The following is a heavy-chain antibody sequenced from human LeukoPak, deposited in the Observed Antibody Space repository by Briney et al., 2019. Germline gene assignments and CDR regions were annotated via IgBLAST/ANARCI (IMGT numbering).Heavy chain of an antibody. CDR1: GFTFSNAW. Sequence: PGGSLRLSCAASGFTFSNAWMSWVRQAPGKGLEWVGRIKSKTDGGTTDYAAPVTGRCTMSRDDSNNTLYLQMNSLKTEDTAVYYSTTARVDDDIVVVPAAMDKALKMGGYNFDYWGQGTLVTVSS. V-gene: IGHV3-15*01. CDR3: TTARVDDDIVVVPAAMDKALKMGGYNFDY. CDR2: IKSKTDGGTT. D-gene: IGHD2-2*01. J-gene: IGHJ4*02.